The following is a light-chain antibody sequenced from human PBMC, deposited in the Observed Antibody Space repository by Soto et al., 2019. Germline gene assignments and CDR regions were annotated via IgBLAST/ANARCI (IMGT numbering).Light chain of an antibody. J-gene: IGLJ2*01. CDR1: SSNIGAGYD. V-gene: IGLV1-40*01. CDR3: QPSYSSRRGDV. Sequence: QSVLTQPPSVSGAPGQRVTISCTGSSSNIGAGYDVHWYQQLPGTAPKLLIYGNSNRPSGVPDRFSGSKSGTSASLAITGLQAAEEDAYYCQPSYSSRRGDVFGAGTKLTVL. CDR2: GNS.